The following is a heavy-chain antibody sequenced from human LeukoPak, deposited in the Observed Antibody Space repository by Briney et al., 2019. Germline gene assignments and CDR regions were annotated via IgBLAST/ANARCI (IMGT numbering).Heavy chain of an antibody. Sequence: SQTLSLTXTVSGGSISSGSYYWSWIRQPAGKGLEWIGRIYTSGSTNYNPSLKSRVTISVDTSKNQFSLKLSSVTAADTAVSYCARDRGILDVWGKGTTVTVSS. CDR2: IYTSGST. D-gene: IGHD3-10*01. V-gene: IGHV4-61*02. CDR3: ARDRGILDV. CDR1: GGSISSGSYY. J-gene: IGHJ6*04.